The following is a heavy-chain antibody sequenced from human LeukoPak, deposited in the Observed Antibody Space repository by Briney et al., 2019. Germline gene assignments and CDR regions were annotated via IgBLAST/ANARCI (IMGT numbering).Heavy chain of an antibody. CDR3: ARDLGYDILTGYYRGTEKDFDY. CDR1: GFTFSDYY. Sequence: GGSLRLSCAASGFTFSDYYMSWIRQAPGKGLERVSYISSSGSTIYYADSVKGRFTISRDNAKNSLYLQMNSLRAEDTAVYYCARDLGYDILTGYYRGTEKDFDYWGQGTLVTVSS. V-gene: IGHV3-11*01. J-gene: IGHJ4*02. CDR2: ISSSGSTI. D-gene: IGHD3-9*01.